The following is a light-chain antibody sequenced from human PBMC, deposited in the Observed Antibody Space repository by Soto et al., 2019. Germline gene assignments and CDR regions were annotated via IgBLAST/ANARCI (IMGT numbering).Light chain of an antibody. CDR1: SSDIGSYDL. CDR2: EGT. CDR3: CSYAGSRTYV. J-gene: IGLJ1*01. Sequence: QSALTQPASVSGSLGQSIVISCTGSSSDIGSYDLVSWYQQYPGKAPKVVIFEGTKRPSGVSNRFSGSKSGNTASLTISGLQTEDEADYYCCSYAGSRTYVFGAGTKVTVL. V-gene: IGLV2-23*01.